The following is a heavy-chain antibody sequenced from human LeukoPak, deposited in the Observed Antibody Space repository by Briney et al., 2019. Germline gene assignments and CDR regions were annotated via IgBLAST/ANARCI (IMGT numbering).Heavy chain of an antibody. D-gene: IGHD2-21*02. Sequence: ASVKVSCKSSGYTFTSYDINWVRQATGQGLEWMGWISAYNGKTNYAQKLQGRVNITTDTSTSTAYMELRSLRSDDTAVYYCARDRGVTTPYYYYMDVWGKGTTVTVSS. CDR1: GYTFTSYD. V-gene: IGHV1-18*01. CDR3: ARDRGVTTPYYYYMDV. J-gene: IGHJ6*03. CDR2: ISAYNGKT.